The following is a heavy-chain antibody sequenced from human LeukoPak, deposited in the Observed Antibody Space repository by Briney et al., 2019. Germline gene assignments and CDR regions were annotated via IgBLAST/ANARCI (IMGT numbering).Heavy chain of an antibody. CDR1: GYTFTSYH. Sequence: ASVKVSCTASGYTFTSYHMHWVRQAPGQGLEWMGIINPSGGSTSYAQKFQGRVTITRDTSASTAYMELSSLRSEDMAVYYCARGPLLRYFDWLLNWGQGTLVTVSS. D-gene: IGHD3-9*01. J-gene: IGHJ4*02. CDR3: ARGPLLRYFDWLLN. V-gene: IGHV1-46*01. CDR2: INPSGGST.